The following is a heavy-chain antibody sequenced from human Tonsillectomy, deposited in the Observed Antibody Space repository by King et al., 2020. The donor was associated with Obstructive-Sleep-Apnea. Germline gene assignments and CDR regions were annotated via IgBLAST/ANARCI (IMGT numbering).Heavy chain of an antibody. J-gene: IGHJ6*02. Sequence: VQLVESGGGLVKPGGSLRLSCAASGFTSSSYSMNWVRQAPGKGLEWVSSISSSSSYIYYADSVKGRFTISRDNAKNSLYLQMNSLRAEDTAVYYCARVKLDTNGMDVWGQGTTVTVSS. CDR1: GFTSSSYS. CDR3: ARVKLDTNGMDV. CDR2: ISSSSSYI. D-gene: IGHD1-7*01. V-gene: IGHV3-21*01.